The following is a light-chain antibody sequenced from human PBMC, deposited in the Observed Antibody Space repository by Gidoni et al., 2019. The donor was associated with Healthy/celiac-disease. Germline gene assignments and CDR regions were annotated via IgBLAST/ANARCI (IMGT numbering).Light chain of an antibody. J-gene: IGLJ3*02. V-gene: IGLV3-1*01. CDR1: KLGHKY. Sequence: SYALTQPPSVSVSPGQTASITCSGDKLGHKYACWYQQKPGQSPVLVIYQDSKRPSGIPERFSGSNSGNTATLTISGTQAMDEADYYCQAWDSSTWVFGGGTKLTVL. CDR3: QAWDSSTWV. CDR2: QDS.